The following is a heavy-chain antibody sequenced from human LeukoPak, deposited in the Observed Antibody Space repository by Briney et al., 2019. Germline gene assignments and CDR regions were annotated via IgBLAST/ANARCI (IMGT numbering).Heavy chain of an antibody. CDR3: AMRDRGYGLDI. Sequence: PGGSLRLSCAASGFSLRAYDLIWVRQAPGKGLDWVGIINGGGDIMMYEDSVKGRFTISRDNSKNTFYLQMNSLRVEDTAVYYCAMRDRGYGLDIWGQGTMVTVSS. J-gene: IGHJ3*02. CDR1: GFSLRAYD. D-gene: IGHD3-10*01. CDR2: INGGGDIM. V-gene: IGHV3-23*01.